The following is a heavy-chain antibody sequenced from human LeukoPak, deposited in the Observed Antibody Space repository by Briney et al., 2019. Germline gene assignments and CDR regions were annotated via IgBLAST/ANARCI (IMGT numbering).Heavy chain of an antibody. D-gene: IGHD6-19*01. CDR2: IKGDEMTT. CDR1: GFTFSTYW. CDR3: ARLGYSSGWKGVFDY. V-gene: IGHV3-74*01. J-gene: IGHJ4*02. Sequence: GGSLRLSCAASGFTFSTYWMHWVRQVPGKGLEWVSRIKGDEMTTNYADSVEGRFTISRDNAKNTVYLEINSLRAEDTAVYYCARLGYSSGWKGVFDYWGQGTLVTVSS.